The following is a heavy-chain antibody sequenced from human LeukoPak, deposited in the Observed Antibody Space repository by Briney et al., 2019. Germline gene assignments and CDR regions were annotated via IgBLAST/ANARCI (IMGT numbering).Heavy chain of an antibody. V-gene: IGHV4-59*01. J-gene: IGHJ6*02. Sequence: SETLSLTYTVSGGSISSYYWSWIRQPPGKGLEWIGYIYYSGSTNYNPSLKSRVTISVDTSKNQFSLKLSSVTAADTAVYYCARGRGDYYYYYGMDVWGQGTTVTVSS. D-gene: IGHD4-17*01. CDR3: ARGRGDYYYYYGMDV. CDR1: GGSISSYY. CDR2: IYYSGST.